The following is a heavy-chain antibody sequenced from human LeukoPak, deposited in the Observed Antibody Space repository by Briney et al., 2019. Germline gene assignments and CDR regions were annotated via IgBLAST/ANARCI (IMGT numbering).Heavy chain of an antibody. J-gene: IGHJ4*02. V-gene: IGHV3-30-3*01. CDR1: GFTFSSYA. CDR3: ARDRDYGGNSFDY. D-gene: IGHD4-23*01. Sequence: QPGRSLRLSCAASGFTFSSYAMHWVRQAPGKGLEWVAVISYDGSNKYYADSVKGQFTISRDNSKNTLYLQMNSLRAEDTAVYYCARDRDYGGNSFDYWGQGTLVTVSS. CDR2: ISYDGSNK.